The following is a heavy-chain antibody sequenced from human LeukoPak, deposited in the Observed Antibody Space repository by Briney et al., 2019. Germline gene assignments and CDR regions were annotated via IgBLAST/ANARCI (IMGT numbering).Heavy chain of an antibody. CDR3: AGGQTRYFDWLLPYYFDY. CDR1: GGSFSAFY. Sequence: SETLSLTCAVYGGSFSAFYWSWIRQPPGKGLEWIGEINHSGSTNYNPSLKSRVTISVDTSKNQFSLKLSSVTAADTAVYYCAGGQTRYFDWLLPYYFDYWGQGTLVTVSS. D-gene: IGHD3-9*01. J-gene: IGHJ4*02. V-gene: IGHV4-34*01. CDR2: INHSGST.